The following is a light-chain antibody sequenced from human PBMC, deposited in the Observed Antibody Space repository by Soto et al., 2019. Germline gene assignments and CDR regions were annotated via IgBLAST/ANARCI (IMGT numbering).Light chain of an antibody. Sequence: DIQMTQSPSTLSGSVVDRVTITCRASQTISIWLAWYQQKPGQAPKLLIYKASTLTSGVPSRFSGSGSGTEFTLTISSLQPDDFATYYCQHYNSYSEAFGQGTKVDI. CDR3: QHYNSYSEA. CDR1: QTISIW. V-gene: IGKV1-5*03. CDR2: KAS. J-gene: IGKJ1*01.